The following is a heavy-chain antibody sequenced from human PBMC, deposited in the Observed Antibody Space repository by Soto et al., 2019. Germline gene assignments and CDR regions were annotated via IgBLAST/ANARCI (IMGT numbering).Heavy chain of an antibody. V-gene: IGHV4-39*01. J-gene: IGHJ4*02. D-gene: IGHD4-17*01. Sequence: PSETLSLSCTGSGGSVTNSSYYRGWIRQSPGKGLEWIGSVYYRGRSYSKSSVKSRVTMSVDTSKNRFSLSLNSVTASDTAVYFCVSQRTTVPTQAYFDYWGPGALVTVSS. CDR1: GGSVTNSSYY. CDR2: VYYRGRS. CDR3: VSQRTTVPTQAYFDY.